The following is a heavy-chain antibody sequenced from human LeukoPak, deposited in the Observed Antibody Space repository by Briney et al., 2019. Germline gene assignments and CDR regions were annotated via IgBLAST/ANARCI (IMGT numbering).Heavy chain of an antibody. V-gene: IGHV3-30*04. Sequence: GGSLRLSCAASGFTFSSYAMHWVRQAPGKGLEWVAVISYDGSNKYYADSVKGRFTISRDNSKNTLYLQMNSLRAADTAVYYCARGRDDYGDYGDFDYWGQGTLVTVSS. D-gene: IGHD4-17*01. CDR1: GFTFSSYA. CDR3: ARGRDDYGDYGDFDY. J-gene: IGHJ4*02. CDR2: ISYDGSNK.